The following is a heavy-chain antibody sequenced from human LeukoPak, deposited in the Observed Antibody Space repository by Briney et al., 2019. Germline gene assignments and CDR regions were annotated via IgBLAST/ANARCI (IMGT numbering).Heavy chain of an antibody. D-gene: IGHD3-16*01. CDR2: ISNSNTYT. V-gene: IGHV3-11*06. J-gene: IGHJ4*02. CDR1: GFTFGDYY. Sequence: PGGSLRLSCSASGFTFGDYYMSWVRQAPGKGLEWVSYISNSNTYTNYADSVKGRFTISRDNAKNSLYLQMNSLRAEDTAVYYCAMSGIIDYWGQGTLVTVSS. CDR3: AMSGIIDY.